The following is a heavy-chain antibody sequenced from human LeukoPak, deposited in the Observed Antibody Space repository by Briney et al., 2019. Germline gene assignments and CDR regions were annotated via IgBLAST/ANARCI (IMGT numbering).Heavy chain of an antibody. D-gene: IGHD3-22*01. J-gene: IGHJ6*02. V-gene: IGHV4-59*01. CDR1: GGSISSYY. CDR3: ARVGYDSSGYLYGMDV. Sequence: ASETLSLTCTVSGGSISSYYWSWIRQPPGKGLEWIGYIYYSGSTNYNPSLKSRVTISVDTSKNQFSLKLSSVTAADTAVYYCARVGYDSSGYLYGMDVWGQGTTVTVSS. CDR2: IYYSGST.